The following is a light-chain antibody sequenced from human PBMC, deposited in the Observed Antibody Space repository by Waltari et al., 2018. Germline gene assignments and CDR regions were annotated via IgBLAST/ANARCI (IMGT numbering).Light chain of an antibody. CDR1: NIESNS. CDR2: YDN. J-gene: IGLJ1*01. Sequence: SYVLTQPPSVSVAPGETARITCGGNNIESNSVHWYRQRPGQAPVVVLSYDNDRAAGIPGGFSGSNSGNTATLTISRVEAGDEADYYCQVWDANTDPGVFGTGTEVTVL. V-gene: IGLV3-21*01. CDR3: QVWDANTDPGV.